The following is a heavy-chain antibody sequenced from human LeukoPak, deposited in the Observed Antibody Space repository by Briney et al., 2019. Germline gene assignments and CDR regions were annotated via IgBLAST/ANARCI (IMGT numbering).Heavy chain of an antibody. V-gene: IGHV3-23*01. CDR2: ITSGFTP. J-gene: IGHJ4*02. CDR1: GFTFSSYE. Sequence: GGSLRLSCAASGFTFSSYEMNWVRQAPGKGLEWVSGITSGFTPHYADSVKGRFTISRDNSKNTFHLQMNSLRAEDTAVYYCAKDYSDSRVGDVFFEYWGQGTLVTVSS. CDR3: AKDYSDSRVGDVFFEY. D-gene: IGHD1-26*01.